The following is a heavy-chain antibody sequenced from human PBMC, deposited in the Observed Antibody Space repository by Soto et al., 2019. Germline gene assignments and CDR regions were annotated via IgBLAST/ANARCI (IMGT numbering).Heavy chain of an antibody. J-gene: IGHJ4*02. D-gene: IGHD3-10*01. Sequence: GGSLRLSCAASGFTFSSYAMSWVRQAPGKGLEWVSAISGSGDSTYYADSVKGRFTISRDNSKNTLYLQMNSLRAEDTAVYYCAKVLMVRGVIIDYWGQGTLVTVSS. CDR3: AKVLMVRGVIIDY. V-gene: IGHV3-23*01. CDR2: ISGSGDST. CDR1: GFTFSSYA.